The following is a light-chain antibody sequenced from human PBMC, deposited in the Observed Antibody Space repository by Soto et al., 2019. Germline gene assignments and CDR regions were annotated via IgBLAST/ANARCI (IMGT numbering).Light chain of an antibody. CDR1: TSDVPDYKY. CDR2: DVS. Sequence: QSVLTQPASVSGSPGQSITISCTGTTSDVPDYKYVSWYQQHPGKVPRLIIFDVSSRPSGVSNRFSGSKSGNTASLTISGLQPEDEADYYCNSYTTNNTVLFGGGTKLTVL. V-gene: IGLV2-14*01. CDR3: NSYTTNNTVL. J-gene: IGLJ2*01.